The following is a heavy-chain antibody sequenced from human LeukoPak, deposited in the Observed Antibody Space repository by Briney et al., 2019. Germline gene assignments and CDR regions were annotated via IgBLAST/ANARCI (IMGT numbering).Heavy chain of an antibody. D-gene: IGHD3-3*01. V-gene: IGHV6-1*01. CDR2: TYYRSKWYN. Sequence: SQTLSLTCAISGDSVFSNSSWNWIRQSPSRGLEWLGRTYYRSKWYNDYGVSVKSRININPDTSKNQFSLKLSSVTAADTAVYYCARGTYYDFWSGYYRYNWFDPWGQGTLVTVSS. J-gene: IGHJ5*02. CDR3: ARGTYYDFWSGYYRYNWFDP. CDR1: GDSVFSNSS.